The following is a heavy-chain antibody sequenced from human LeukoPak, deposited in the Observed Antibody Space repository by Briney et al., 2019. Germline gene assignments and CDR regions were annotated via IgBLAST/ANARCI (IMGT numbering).Heavy chain of an antibody. CDR3: ARQPGLLWFGELLSGYFDP. D-gene: IGHD3-10*01. V-gene: IGHV4-59*08. CDR2: IDNDGVT. J-gene: IGHJ5*02. CDR1: RGTISSYY. Sequence: PWGTLCLTCTVSRGTISSYYWSWIRQPPGRGLEWVGYIDNDGVTDYNPSFKSRVSISVDTSKNQFSLNLSSVTAADTAVYYCARQPGLLWFGELLSGYFDPWGRGILVTVSS.